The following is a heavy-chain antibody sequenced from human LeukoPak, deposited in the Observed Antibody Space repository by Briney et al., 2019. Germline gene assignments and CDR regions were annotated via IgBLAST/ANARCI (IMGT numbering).Heavy chain of an antibody. V-gene: IGHV3-21*01. CDR3: ARRGGNSYGYFDY. CDR1: GFTFSMYW. CDR2: ISSTSSYI. D-gene: IGHD5-18*01. Sequence: GGSLRLSCAASGFTFSMYWMTWVRQAPGKGLEWVSSISSTSSYIYYADSVKGRFTISRDNAKNSLYLQMNSLRAEDTAVYYCARRGGNSYGYFDYWGQGTLVTISS. J-gene: IGHJ4*02.